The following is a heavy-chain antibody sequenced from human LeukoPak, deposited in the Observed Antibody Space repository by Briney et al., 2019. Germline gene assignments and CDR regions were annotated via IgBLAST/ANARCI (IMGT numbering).Heavy chain of an antibody. CDR3: AKDLAYGDYFDY. Sequence: GGTLRLSCAASGFTFSSYAMSWVRQAPGKGLEWVSAISGSGGSTYYADSVKGRFTISRDNSKNTLYLQMNSLRAEDTAVYYCAKDLAYGDYFDYWGQGTLVTVSS. V-gene: IGHV3-23*01. CDR2: ISGSGGST. D-gene: IGHD4-17*01. J-gene: IGHJ4*02. CDR1: GFTFSSYA.